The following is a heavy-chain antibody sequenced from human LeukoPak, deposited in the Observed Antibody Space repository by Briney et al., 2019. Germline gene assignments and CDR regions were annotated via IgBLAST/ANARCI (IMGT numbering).Heavy chain of an antibody. J-gene: IGHJ4*02. CDR1: GGSISSYY. CDR3: ARDSYYYDSSGYLILDY. D-gene: IGHD3-22*01. Sequence: SETLSLTCIVSGGSISSYYWSWIRQPPGKGLEWIGYIYYSGSTNYNPSLKSRVTMSVDTSKNQFSLKLRSVTAADTAVYYCARDSYYYDSSGYLILDYWGQGILVTVSS. CDR2: IYYSGST. V-gene: IGHV4-59*12.